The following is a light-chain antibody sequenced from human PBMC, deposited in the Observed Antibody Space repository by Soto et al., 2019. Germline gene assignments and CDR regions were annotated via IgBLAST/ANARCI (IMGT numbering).Light chain of an antibody. CDR2: ATS. Sequence: DIQMTQSPTSVSASVGDRVTITCRASQGVSSWLAWYQHKPGKAPNLLMYATSNLQFGVPSRFTGSGSRTDFTLTISSLEPEDFANYYCQQTPSFPLTLGHGTRWIS. J-gene: IGKJ3*01. V-gene: IGKV1-12*01. CDR1: QGVSSW. CDR3: QQTPSFPLT.